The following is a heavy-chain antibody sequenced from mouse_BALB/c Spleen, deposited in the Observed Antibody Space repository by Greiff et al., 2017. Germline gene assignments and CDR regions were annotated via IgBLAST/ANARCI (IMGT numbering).Heavy chain of an antibody. Sequence: VQLQQSGPELVKPGASVKISCKASGYTFTDYNMHWVQQSHGKSLEWIGYIYPYNGGTGYNQKFKSKATLTVDNSSSTAYMELRSLTSEDSAVYDCARRGAYYRYEGLDYWGQGTTLTVSS. V-gene: IGHV1S29*02. J-gene: IGHJ2*01. CDR2: IYPYNGGT. D-gene: IGHD2-14*01. CDR1: GYTFTDYN. CDR3: ARRGAYYRYEGLDY.